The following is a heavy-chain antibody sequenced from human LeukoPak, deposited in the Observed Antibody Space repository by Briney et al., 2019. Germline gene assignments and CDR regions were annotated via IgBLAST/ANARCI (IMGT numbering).Heavy chain of an antibody. CDR2: ISGSGGST. D-gene: IGHD3-10*01. CDR1: GFTFSSYA. V-gene: IGHV3-23*01. CDR3: AKAPLRGSGSYYHRDGPYYYYGMDV. Sequence: GGSLRLSCAASGFTFSSYAMSWVRQAPGKGLEWVSAISGSGGSTYYADSVKGRFTISRDNSKNTLYLQMNSLRAEDTAVYYCAKAPLRGSGSYYHRDGPYYYYGMDVWGQGTTVTVSS. J-gene: IGHJ6*02.